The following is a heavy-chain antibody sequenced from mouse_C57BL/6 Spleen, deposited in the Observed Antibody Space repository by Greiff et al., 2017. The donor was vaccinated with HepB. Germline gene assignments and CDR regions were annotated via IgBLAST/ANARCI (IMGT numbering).Heavy chain of an antibody. J-gene: IGHJ2*01. V-gene: IGHV1-50*01. CDR1: GYTFTSYW. Sequence: QVQLQQPGAELVKPGASVKLSCKASGYTFTSYWMQWVKQRPGQGLEWIGEIDPSDSYTNYNQKFKGKATLTVDTSSSTAYMQLSSLTSEDSAVYYCARRQLRDLDYWGQGTTLTVSS. CDR2: IDPSDSYT. D-gene: IGHD3-2*02. CDR3: ARRQLRDLDY.